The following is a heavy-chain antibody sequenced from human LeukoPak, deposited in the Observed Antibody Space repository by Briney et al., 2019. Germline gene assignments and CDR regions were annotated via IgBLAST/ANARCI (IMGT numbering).Heavy chain of an antibody. CDR3: ARKHRQTPFVFLDV. Sequence: PRPSLTPSSPLAGSSPSAYAISCVRPPHKKGLEWDSHIGTTDASTFYADSVKGRFPISKANSKNTLYLQMNSLRAEDTAVYFCARKHRQTPFVFLDVWGQGTTVTVSS. D-gene: IGHD1-14*01. CDR1: GSSPSAYA. V-gene: IGHV3-23*01. CDR2: IGTTDAST. J-gene: IGHJ6*02.